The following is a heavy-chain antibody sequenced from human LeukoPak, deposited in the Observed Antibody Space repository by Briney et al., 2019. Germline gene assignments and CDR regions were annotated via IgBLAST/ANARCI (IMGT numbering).Heavy chain of an antibody. CDR3: ARDLVTVTKGFDI. J-gene: IGHJ3*02. Sequence: PSETLSLTCAVSGDSFSSHYWTWIRQSPGTGLEWIGYISHIGRTNFNPSLKSRVTISIDTSKNQFSLKLRSVTAADTAVYYCARDLVTVTKGFDIWGQGTMVSVSS. CDR1: GDSFSSHY. V-gene: IGHV4-59*11. CDR2: ISHIGRT. D-gene: IGHD4-17*01.